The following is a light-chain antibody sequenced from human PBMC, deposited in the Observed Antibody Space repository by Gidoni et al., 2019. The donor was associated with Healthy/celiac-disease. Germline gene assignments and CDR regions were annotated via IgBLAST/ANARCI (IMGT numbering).Light chain of an antibody. V-gene: IGKV3-15*01. J-gene: IGKJ1*01. CDR1: QSVSSN. CDR2: GAS. Sequence: EIVMTQSPATLSVSPGERATLSCRASQSVSSNLAWYQQKPGQAPRLLIYGASTRATGIPARFSGIGSGTDFTLTISSLQSEDFAVYYCQQYNNWPPGTFGQGTKVEIK. CDR3: QQYNNWPPGT.